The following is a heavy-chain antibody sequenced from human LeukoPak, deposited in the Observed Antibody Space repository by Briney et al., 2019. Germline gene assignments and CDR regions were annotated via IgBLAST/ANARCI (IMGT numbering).Heavy chain of an antibody. V-gene: IGHV3-74*01. D-gene: IGHD3-10*01. J-gene: IGHJ4*02. Sequence: GGSLRLSCAASGFTFISYWMRWVRQEPGKGLAWVSRIEGDGRTTSYADSVKGRFTISRDNAKNTLYLQMNSLRAEDTAVYYCARGFGSESLLPFDYWGQGTLVTVSS. CDR3: ARGFGSESLLPFDY. CDR2: IEGDGRTT. CDR1: GFTFISYW.